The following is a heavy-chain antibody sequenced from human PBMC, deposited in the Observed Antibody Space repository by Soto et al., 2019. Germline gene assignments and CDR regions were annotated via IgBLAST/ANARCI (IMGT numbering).Heavy chain of an antibody. CDR2: MNPNSGNT. D-gene: IGHD3-22*01. Sequence: ASVKVSCKASGYTFTSYDINWVRQATGQGLEWMGWMNPNSGNTGYAQKFQGRVTMTRNTSISTAYMELSSLRSEDTAVYYCARGPTQDLDYYDSSGDAFDIWGQGTMVTVSS. J-gene: IGHJ3*02. CDR3: ARGPTQDLDYYDSSGDAFDI. CDR1: GYTFTSYD. V-gene: IGHV1-8*01.